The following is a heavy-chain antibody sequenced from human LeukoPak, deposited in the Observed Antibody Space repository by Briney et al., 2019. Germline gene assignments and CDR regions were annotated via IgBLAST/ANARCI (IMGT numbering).Heavy chain of an antibody. CDR2: IIAIFGTA. J-gene: IGHJ3*02. V-gene: IGHV1-69*01. CDR3: AREWYSSGWYGGHDAFDI. D-gene: IGHD6-19*01. CDR1: GGTFSSYV. Sequence: GASLKVSCKASGGTFSSYVISWVRQAPGEGVEWMGGIIAIFGTANSAQNFQGRVTITADEYTSTAYMELSSLRSEDTAVYYCAREWYSSGWYGGHDAFDIWGQGTMVTVSS.